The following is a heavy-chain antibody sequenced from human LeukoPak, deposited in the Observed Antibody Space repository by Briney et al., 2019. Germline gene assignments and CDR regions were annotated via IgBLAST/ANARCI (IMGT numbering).Heavy chain of an antibody. Sequence: GGPLRLSCAASGFTFSSYAMHGLREAPGKGLEGVAVISYEGSNKYYADSVKGRFTISRDNSKNTLYLRMNSLRAEDTAVYYCARDRRRYSYGYFDYWGQGTLVTVSS. D-gene: IGHD5-18*01. V-gene: IGHV3-30*01. J-gene: IGHJ4*02. CDR3: ARDRRRYSYGYFDY. CDR2: ISYEGSNK. CDR1: GFTFSSYA.